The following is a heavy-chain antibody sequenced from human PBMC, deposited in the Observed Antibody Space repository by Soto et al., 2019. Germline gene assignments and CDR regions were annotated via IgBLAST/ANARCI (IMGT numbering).Heavy chain of an antibody. CDR1: AAAFSSDT. CDR2: IVPILATA. Sequence: QVQLVQSGAEVKKPGSSVKVSCKASAAAFSSDTLSWVRQSPGQGLEWMGRIVPILATAHYAQNFQGRVTXTXDXXTSTVYMELSSLRSEDTAVYYCARDPRDGSWYFDLWGRGTLVTVSS. CDR3: ARDPRDGSWYFDL. V-gene: IGHV1-69*08. J-gene: IGHJ2*01. D-gene: IGHD5-12*01.